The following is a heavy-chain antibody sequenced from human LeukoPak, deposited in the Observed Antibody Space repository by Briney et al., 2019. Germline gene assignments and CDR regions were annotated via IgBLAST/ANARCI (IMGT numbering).Heavy chain of an antibody. Sequence: GGSLRLACAASGFTFSTYGMHWVRQAPGKGLEWVAFIRSDRSDKYYADSVKGRFTISRDNSKNTLYLQMNSLRAEDTAVYYCAKVESVGTMDYWSQGTLVTVSS. CDR3: AKVESVGTMDY. CDR2: IRSDRSDK. CDR1: GFTFSTYG. J-gene: IGHJ4*02. V-gene: IGHV3-30*02. D-gene: IGHD4-23*01.